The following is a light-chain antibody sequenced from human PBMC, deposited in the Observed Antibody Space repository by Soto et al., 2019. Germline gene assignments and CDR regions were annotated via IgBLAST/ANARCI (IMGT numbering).Light chain of an antibody. V-gene: IGKV3D-11*01. CDR1: QAVNTR. J-gene: IGKJ1*01. CDR2: LAS. Sequence: EIVLTQSPATLSSFPGDRVTLSCRASQAVNTRLAWYQHKPGQAPRLLIYLASNSAAGVPARFSGSGCGQWLGGTISDVEPEDFAVYYCHQRQSWQRTLGQRAKVDI. CDR3: HQRQSWQRT.